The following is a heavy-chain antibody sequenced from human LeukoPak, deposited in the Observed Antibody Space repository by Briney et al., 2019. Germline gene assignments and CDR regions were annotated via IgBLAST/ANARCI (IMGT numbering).Heavy chain of an antibody. D-gene: IGHD3-22*01. CDR1: GGSFSSYY. J-gene: IGHJ4*02. CDR3: ARGDNYYDNSAYDC. Sequence: PSETLSLTCAVYGGSFSSYYWYWIRQPPGKGLERIGEINHSGTTNYNPSLKSRVTISVDTSKNQFSLRLSSVTAADTAVYYCARGDNYYDNSAYDCCGQGNLVTVSS. CDR2: INHSGTT. V-gene: IGHV4-34*01.